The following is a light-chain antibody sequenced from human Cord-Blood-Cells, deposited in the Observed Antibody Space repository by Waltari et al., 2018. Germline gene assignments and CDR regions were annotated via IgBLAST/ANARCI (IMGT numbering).Light chain of an antibody. CDR1: QGIRND. J-gene: IGKJ1*01. V-gene: IGKV1-6*01. CDR2: AAS. Sequence: AIQMTQSPSSLSASVGAGVTIACRASQGIRNDLGWYQQKPGKAPKLLIYAASSLQSGVPSRFSGSGSGTDFTLSISSLQPEDFATHYCLQDYNYPRTFGQGTKVEIK. CDR3: LQDYNYPRT.